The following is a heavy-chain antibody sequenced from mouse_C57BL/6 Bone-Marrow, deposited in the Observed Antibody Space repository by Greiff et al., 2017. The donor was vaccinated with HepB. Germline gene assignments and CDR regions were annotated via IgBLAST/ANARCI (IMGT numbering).Heavy chain of an antibody. V-gene: IGHV1-55*01. Sequence: VQLQQPGAELVKPGASVKMSCKASGYTFTSYWITWVKQRPGQGLEWIGDIYPGSGSTNYNEKFKSKATLTVDTSSSTAYMQLSSLTSEDSAVYYCARRLFITTGLYYWGQGTTLTVSS. J-gene: IGHJ2*01. D-gene: IGHD1-1*01. CDR1: GYTFTSYW. CDR2: IYPGSGST. CDR3: ARRLFITTGLYY.